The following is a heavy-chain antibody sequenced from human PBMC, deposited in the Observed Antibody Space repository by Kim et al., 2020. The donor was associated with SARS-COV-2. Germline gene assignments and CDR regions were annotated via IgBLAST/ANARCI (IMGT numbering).Heavy chain of an antibody. CDR2: ISYDGSNK. D-gene: IGHD3-22*01. J-gene: IGHJ4*02. Sequence: GGSLRLSCAASGFTFSSYGMHWVRQAPGKGLEWVAVISYDGSNKYYADSVKGRFTISRDNSKNTLYLQMNSLRAEDTAVYYCAKFGNLNYYDSTKLNPNYYFDYWGQGTLVTVSS. V-gene: IGHV3-30*18. CDR3: AKFGNLNYYDSTKLNPNYYFDY. CDR1: GFTFSSYG.